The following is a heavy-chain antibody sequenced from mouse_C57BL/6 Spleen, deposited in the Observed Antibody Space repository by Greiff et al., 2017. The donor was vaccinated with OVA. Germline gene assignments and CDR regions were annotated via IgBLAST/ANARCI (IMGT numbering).Heavy chain of an antibody. CDR3: ARGITTVVAPIFD. V-gene: IGHV1-61*01. J-gene: IGHJ3*01. CDR1: GYTFTSYW. CDR2: IYPSDSET. D-gene: IGHD1-1*01. Sequence: QVQLQQPGAELVRPGSSVKLSCKASGYTFTSYWLDWVKQRPGQGLEWIGNIYPSDSETHYNQKFKDKATLTVDKSSSTAYMQISSLTSEDSAVYYCARGITTVVAPIFDWGQGTLVTVSA.